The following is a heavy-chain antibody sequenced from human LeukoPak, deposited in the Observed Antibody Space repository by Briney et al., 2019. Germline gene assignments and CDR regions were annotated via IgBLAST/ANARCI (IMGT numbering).Heavy chain of an antibody. J-gene: IGHJ3*02. D-gene: IGHD2-2*01. CDR2: ISGSGGST. CDR1: GFTLSSYA. V-gene: IGHV3-23*01. CDR3: AKDGSFFVTSCCYDAFDI. Sequence: GGSLRLSCAASGFTLSSYAMSWVRQAPGKGLEWVSAISGSGGSTYYADSVKGRFTISGDNSKNTLYLQMNSLRAEDTAVYYCAKDGSFFVTSCCYDAFDIWGQGTMVTVSS.